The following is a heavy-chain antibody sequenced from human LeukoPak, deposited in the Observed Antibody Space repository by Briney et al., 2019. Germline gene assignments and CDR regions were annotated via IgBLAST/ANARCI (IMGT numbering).Heavy chain of an antibody. CDR1: GGTFSSYA. D-gene: IGHD2-15*01. CDR2: IIPIFGTA. CDR3: ARDIVVVVAATPYWFDP. J-gene: IGHJ5*02. Sequence: SVKVSRKASGGTFSSYAISWVRQAPGQGLEWMGRIIPIFGTANYAQKFQGRVTITADKSTSTAYMELSSLRSEDTAVYYCARDIVVVVAATPYWFDPWGQGTLVTASS. V-gene: IGHV1-69*06.